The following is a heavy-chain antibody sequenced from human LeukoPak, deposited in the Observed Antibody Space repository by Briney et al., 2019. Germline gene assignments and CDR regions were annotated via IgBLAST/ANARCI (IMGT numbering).Heavy chain of an antibody. V-gene: IGHV3-74*01. J-gene: IGHJ4*02. CDR2: ITSDGSIT. CDR1: GFTFSSYW. CDR3: ARNSYDSSPDF. Sequence: PGGSLRLSCAASGFTFSSYWMHWVRQAPGKGLVWVSRITSDGSITTYADFVKGRFTISRDNAKNSLYLQMNSLRAEDTAVYYCARNSYDSSPDFWGQGTLVTVSS. D-gene: IGHD3-22*01.